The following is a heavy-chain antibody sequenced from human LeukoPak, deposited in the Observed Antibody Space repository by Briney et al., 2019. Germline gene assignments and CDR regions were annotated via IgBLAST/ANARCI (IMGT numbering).Heavy chain of an antibody. Sequence: PGGSLRLSCAASGFTFSSYGMHWVRQAPGKGLEWVAVIWYDGSNKYYADSVKGRFTISRDNSKNTLYLQMNSLRAEDTAVYYCARDRSSGPPLGIFDYWGQGTLVTVSS. CDR2: IWYDGSNK. D-gene: IGHD6-19*01. V-gene: IGHV3-33*08. CDR3: ARDRSSGPPLGIFDY. J-gene: IGHJ4*02. CDR1: GFTFSSYG.